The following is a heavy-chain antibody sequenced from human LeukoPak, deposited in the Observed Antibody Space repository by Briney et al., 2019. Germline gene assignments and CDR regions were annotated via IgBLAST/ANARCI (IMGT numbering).Heavy chain of an antibody. CDR1: GFTFSSYG. V-gene: IGHV3-33*06. CDR2: IWYDGSNK. D-gene: IGHD5-12*01. J-gene: IGHJ4*02. CDR3: AKDLDIVATSHFDY. Sequence: GGSLRLSCAASGFTFSSYGMHWVRQAPGKGPEWVAVIWYDGSNKYYADSVKGRFTISRDNSKNTLYLQMKSLRAEDTAVYYCAKDLDIVATSHFDYWGQGTLVTVSS.